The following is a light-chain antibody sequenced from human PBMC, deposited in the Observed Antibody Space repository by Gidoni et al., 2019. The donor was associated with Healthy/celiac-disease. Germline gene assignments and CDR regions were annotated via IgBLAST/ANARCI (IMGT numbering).Light chain of an antibody. V-gene: IGKV3-11*01. J-gene: IGKJ1*01. CDR2: DAS. CDR3: QHRSNWPWT. Sequence: EIVLTQSPATVTLSPGERATLSCRASQSVSSYLAWYQQKPGQAPRLLIYDASTRATGIPARFSGSGSGTDFTLTISSLEPEDFAVYYCQHRSNWPWTFGQXTKVEIK. CDR1: QSVSSY.